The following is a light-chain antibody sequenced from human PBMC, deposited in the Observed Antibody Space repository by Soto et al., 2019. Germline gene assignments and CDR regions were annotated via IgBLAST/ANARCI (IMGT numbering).Light chain of an antibody. Sequence: QSALTQPPSLSGTPGQRVTISCSGSNSNIGRYSVNWYQHFPGTAPKILIYSDDERPSGVPDRFSGSKSGTSASLAISGLQSEDEAEYYCVAWDDNLNGPLCGGGTKLTVL. CDR1: NSNIGRYS. J-gene: IGLJ3*02. V-gene: IGLV1-44*01. CDR3: VAWDDNLNGPL. CDR2: SDD.